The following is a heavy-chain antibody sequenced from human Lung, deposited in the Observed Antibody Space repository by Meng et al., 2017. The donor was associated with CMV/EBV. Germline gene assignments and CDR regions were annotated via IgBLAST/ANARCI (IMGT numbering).Heavy chain of an antibody. CDR2: IRPDGSDQ. D-gene: IGHD3/OR15-3a*01. Sequence: LSLTCAASGFALISYGMHWVRQAPGKGLEWVAFIRPDGSDQKYVESVKGRFTISRDNSKNTLYLQMNSLRDEDTAMYYCANSEASSDSWRGWGRGTLVTVSS. J-gene: IGHJ4*02. V-gene: IGHV3-30*02. CDR1: GFALISYG. CDR3: ANSEASSDSWRG.